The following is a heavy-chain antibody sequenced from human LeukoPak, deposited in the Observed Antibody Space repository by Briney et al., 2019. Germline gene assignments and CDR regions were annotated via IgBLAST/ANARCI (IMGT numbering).Heavy chain of an antibody. J-gene: IGHJ4*02. CDR3: ASLSYSSGWFGWNY. V-gene: IGHV1-2*02. CDR2: INPNSGGT. CDR1: GYTFTGYY. D-gene: IGHD6-19*01. Sequence: ASVKVSCKASGYTFTGYYMHWVRQAPGQGLEWMGWINPNSGGTNYAQKFQGRVTMTRDTSISTAYMELSRLRSDDTAVYYCASLSYSSGWFGWNYWGQGTLVTVSS.